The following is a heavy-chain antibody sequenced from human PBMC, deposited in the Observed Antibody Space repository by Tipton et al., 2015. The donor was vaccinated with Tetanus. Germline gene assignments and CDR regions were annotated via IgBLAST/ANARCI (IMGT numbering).Heavy chain of an antibody. Sequence: SLRLSCAASGFTFSSYGMHWVRQAPGKGLEWVAYISHDGSNEHLVDSVKGRFTISRDNSKNTLYLQMNSLRPEDTAVYYCAKLKQWTRPDYWGRGTLVTVSS. J-gene: IGHJ4*02. CDR3: AKLKQWTRPDY. V-gene: IGHV3-30*18. CDR1: GFTFSSYG. D-gene: IGHD6-19*01. CDR2: ISHDGSNE.